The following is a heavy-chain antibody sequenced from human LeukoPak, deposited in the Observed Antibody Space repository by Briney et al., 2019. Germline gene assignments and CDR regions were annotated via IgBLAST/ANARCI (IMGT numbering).Heavy chain of an antibody. CDR2: INPNNGGT. CDR3: AQSGYSGYDYSD. V-gene: IGHV1-2*02. Sequence: GASVKVSCKASGYTFTGYYMHWVRQAPGQGLEWMGWINPNNGGTNCAQQFQGRVTMTRDTSISTAYMELSRLRSDDTAVYYCAQSGYSGYDYSDWGQGTLVTVSS. CDR1: GYTFTGYY. D-gene: IGHD5-12*01. J-gene: IGHJ4*02.